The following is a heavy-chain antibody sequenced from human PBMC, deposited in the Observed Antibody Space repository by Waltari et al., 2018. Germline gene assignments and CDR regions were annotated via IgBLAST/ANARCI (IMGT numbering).Heavy chain of an antibody. V-gene: IGHV3-23*01. CDR1: GFMFSIYP. J-gene: IGHJ2*01. CDR3: AKADFGNPYWFFDL. CDR2: ITADGRSR. D-gene: IGHD3-10*01. Sequence: EGQLLESGGGLVQTGGSLRLSCAASGFMFSIYPMTWVRQAPGKGLEWVSTITADGRSRNYADSVKGRFTISRDNSKNILDLQMNTLRAEDTAVYFCAKADFGNPYWFFDLWGRGTLLTVSS.